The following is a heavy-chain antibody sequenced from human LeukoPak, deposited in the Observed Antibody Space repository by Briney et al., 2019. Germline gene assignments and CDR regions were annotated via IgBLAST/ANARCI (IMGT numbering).Heavy chain of an antibody. V-gene: IGHV3-30*02. Sequence: GGSLRLSCAASGFTFSSYGMHWVRQAPGKGLEWAAFIRYDGSNKYYADSVKGRFTISRDNSKNTLYLQMNSLRAEDTAVYYCAKAPRGEYNWFDPWGQGTLVTVSS. CDR2: IRYDGSNK. J-gene: IGHJ5*02. CDR1: GFTFSSYG. D-gene: IGHD3-16*01. CDR3: AKAPRGEYNWFDP.